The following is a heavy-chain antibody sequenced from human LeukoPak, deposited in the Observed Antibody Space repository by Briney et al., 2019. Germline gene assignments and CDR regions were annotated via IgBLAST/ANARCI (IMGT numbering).Heavy chain of an antibody. V-gene: IGHV3-23*01. CDR3: AKQRGYSGYDLWFDY. CDR1: GFTFSSYA. J-gene: IGHJ4*02. CDR2: IRGSGDST. Sequence: PGGSLRLSCVASGFTFSSYAMNWFRQAPGKGLEWVSAIRGSGDSTHYADSVKGRFTISRDNAKKTLYLQMNSLRAEDTAMYYCAKQRGYSGYDLWFDYWGQGTLVTVSS. D-gene: IGHD5-12*01.